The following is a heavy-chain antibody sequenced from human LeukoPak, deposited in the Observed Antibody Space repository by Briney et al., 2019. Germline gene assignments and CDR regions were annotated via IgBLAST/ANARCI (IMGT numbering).Heavy chain of an antibody. Sequence: SETLSLTCAVYGGSFSGYYWSWIRQPPGKGLEWIGEINHSGSTNYNPSLKSRVTISVDTSKNQFSLKLSSVTAADTAVYYCAREPTDCSGGSCYSDRFDYWGQGTLVTVSS. CDR1: GGSFSGYY. J-gene: IGHJ4*02. V-gene: IGHV4-34*01. CDR3: AREPTDCSGGSCYSDRFDY. D-gene: IGHD2-15*01. CDR2: INHSGST.